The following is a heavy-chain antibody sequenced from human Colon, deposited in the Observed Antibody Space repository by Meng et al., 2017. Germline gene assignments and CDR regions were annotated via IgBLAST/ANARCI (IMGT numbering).Heavy chain of an antibody. CDR1: GVSISTTNW. Sequence: QMLLRESGPGLVNPSGTLSLTCAVSGVSISTTNWWTWFRQSPGKGLEWIGEIAHTGRTNYNRSLKSRVTVTMDTSKNHFSLNVTSVTAADTAVYYCGTTDINYCPIHYWGQGTLVTVSS. V-gene: IGHV4-4*02. CDR3: GTTDINYCPIHY. CDR2: IAHTGRT. D-gene: IGHD1/OR15-1a*01. J-gene: IGHJ4*02.